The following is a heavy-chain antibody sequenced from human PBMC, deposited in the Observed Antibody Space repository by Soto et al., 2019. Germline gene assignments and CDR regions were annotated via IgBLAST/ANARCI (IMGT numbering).Heavy chain of an antibody. CDR2: INAGNGNT. Sequence: QVQLVQSGAEVKKPGASVKVSCKASGYTFTSYAMHWVRQAPGQRLEWMGWINAGNGNTKYSQKVQGRVTITRDTSASTAYMELSSLRSEDTAVYYCARGPGGPDGPGDYWGQETLVTVSS. D-gene: IGHD2-15*01. CDR1: GYTFTSYA. CDR3: ARGPGGPDGPGDY. J-gene: IGHJ4*02. V-gene: IGHV1-3*01.